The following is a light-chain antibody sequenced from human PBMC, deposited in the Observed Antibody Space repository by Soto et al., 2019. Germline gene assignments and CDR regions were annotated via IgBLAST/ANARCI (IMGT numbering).Light chain of an antibody. V-gene: IGKV3-20*01. CDR3: QQYGSSPYT. Sequence: EIVLTQSPGTLSWSPGERATLSCRASQSVSSSYLAWYQQKPGQAPRLLMYGASSRATGIPDRFSGSGSGTDFTLTISRLEPEDFAVYYCQQYGSSPYTFGQGTKLEIK. CDR2: GAS. CDR1: QSVSSSY. J-gene: IGKJ2*01.